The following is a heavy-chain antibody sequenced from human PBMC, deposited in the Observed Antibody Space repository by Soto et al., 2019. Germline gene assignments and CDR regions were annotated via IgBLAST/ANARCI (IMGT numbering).Heavy chain of an antibody. CDR2: LGFDGGGR. V-gene: IGHV3-33*01. J-gene: IGHJ6*02. D-gene: IGHD1-26*01. CDR1: GFAFSSYG. CDR3: AREPVGPDYAMDV. Sequence: ESGGGVVQPGRSLRLSCAASGFAFSSYGMHWVRQTPGKGLEWVAVLGFDGGGRYYADSVKGRFTISRDNSKNTLNLQMDSLRVEDSALYYCAREPVGPDYAMDVWCQGTTVTVSS.